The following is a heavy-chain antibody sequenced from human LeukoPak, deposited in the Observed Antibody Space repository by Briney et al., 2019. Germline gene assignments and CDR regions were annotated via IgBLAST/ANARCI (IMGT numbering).Heavy chain of an antibody. J-gene: IGHJ4*02. Sequence: ASVKVSCKASGYTFTSYDINWLRQATGQGLEWMGWMNPNSGNTGYAQKFQGRVTMTRNTSMSTAYMELSRLRSDDTAVYYCARVNCSGGSCYSGYWGQGTLVTVSS. CDR2: MNPNSGNT. CDR3: ARVNCSGGSCYSGY. CDR1: GYTFTSYD. V-gene: IGHV1-8*01. D-gene: IGHD2-15*01.